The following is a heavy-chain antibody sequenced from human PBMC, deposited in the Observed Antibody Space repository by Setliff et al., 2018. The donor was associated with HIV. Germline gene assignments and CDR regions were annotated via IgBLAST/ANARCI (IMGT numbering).Heavy chain of an antibody. CDR3: AKLLPAADMAREIDS. CDR1: GDSISRRIYY. J-gene: IGHJ4*02. Sequence: LSLTCSVSGDSISRRIYYWGWIRQPPGKGLEWIGNFYYSGSSHYNPSLKSRVTISVDTSKNQFSLKLISVSAADTAVYYCAKLLPAADMAREIDSWGQGTLVTVSS. V-gene: IGHV4-39*01. CDR2: FYYSGSS. D-gene: IGHD2-2*01.